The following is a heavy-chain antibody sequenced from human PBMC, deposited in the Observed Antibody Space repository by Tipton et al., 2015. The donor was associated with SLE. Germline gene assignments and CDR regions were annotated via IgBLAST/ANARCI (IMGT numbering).Heavy chain of an antibody. V-gene: IGHV4-39*07. CDR1: GGSISSRSYY. Sequence: TLSLTCTVSGGSISSRSYYWGWIRQPPGKGLEWIGNIYYTGNTFYNPSLKSRVTISVDTSKNQFSLNLSSVTAADTAVYYCARPDYYYLDVWGKGTTVTVSS. CDR2: IYYTGNT. CDR3: ARPDYYYLDV. J-gene: IGHJ6*03.